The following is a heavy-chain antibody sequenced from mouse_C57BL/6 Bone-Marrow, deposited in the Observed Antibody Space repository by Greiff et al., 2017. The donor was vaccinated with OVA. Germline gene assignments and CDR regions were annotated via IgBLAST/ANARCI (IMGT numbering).Heavy chain of an antibody. Sequence: QVQLQQSGAELAKPGASVKLSCKASGYTFTSYWMHWVKQRPGQGLEWIGYINPSSGYTKYNQKFKDKATLTADKSSSTAYMQLSSLTYEDSAVYYCQFLHYYGSSYPAWFAYWGQGTLVTVSA. CDR1: GYTFTSYW. V-gene: IGHV1-7*01. J-gene: IGHJ3*01. D-gene: IGHD1-1*01. CDR3: QFLHYYGSSYPAWFAY. CDR2: INPSSGYT.